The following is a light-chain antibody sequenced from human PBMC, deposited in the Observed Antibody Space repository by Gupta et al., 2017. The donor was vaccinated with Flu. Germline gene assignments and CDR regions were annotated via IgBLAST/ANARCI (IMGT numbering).Light chain of an antibody. Sequence: NLSVSPGEQANRSCRDGQSVVINLAWYKKKPRQAPGRLIHAASVRAKGVIAMCSGSGVGNDSNHTISSRELDELELYYCQQRTNGRAPWTFGQGTTVEIK. J-gene: IGKJ1*01. CDR3: QQRTNGRAPWT. CDR2: AAS. CDR1: QSVVIN. V-gene: IGKV3-11*01.